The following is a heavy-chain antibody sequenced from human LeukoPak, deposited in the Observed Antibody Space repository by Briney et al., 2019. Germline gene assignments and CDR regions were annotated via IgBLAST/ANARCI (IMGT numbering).Heavy chain of an antibody. J-gene: IGHJ4*02. V-gene: IGHV3-7*03. CDR3: ARSLPYGTTWYGRSDF. D-gene: IGHD6-13*01. Sequence: GGSLRLTCAASGFPFNAYWLTWVRQAPGKGLEWVANIRQDGDTKYYVDSVKGRFTISRDNAMNSLYLQMNSLRAEDTAIYYCARSLPYGTTWYGRSDFWGQGTLVTVSS. CDR1: GFPFNAYW. CDR2: IRQDGDTK.